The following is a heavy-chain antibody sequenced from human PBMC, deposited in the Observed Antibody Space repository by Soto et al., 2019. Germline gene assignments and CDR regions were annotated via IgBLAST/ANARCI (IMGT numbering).Heavy chain of an antibody. CDR2: TVAGSGNR. V-gene: IGHV1-18*01. CDR1: GYAFMSYG. Sequence: QVQLMQSGVEVTKPGASVTLSCKTSGYAFMSYGLSWVRLAPGQGLEWMGWTVAGSGNRIFAQKFQDRMNMNTERSTNTGYMELRRLRSDDSALYFCTRVAGYGSGTRHFDNWGQGTLVTVSS. CDR3: TRVAGYGSGTRHFDN. J-gene: IGHJ4*02. D-gene: IGHD3-10*01.